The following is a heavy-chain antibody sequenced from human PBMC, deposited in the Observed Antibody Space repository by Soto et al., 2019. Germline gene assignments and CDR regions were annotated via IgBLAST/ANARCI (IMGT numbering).Heavy chain of an antibody. V-gene: IGHV3-23*01. Sequence: GGSLRLSCAASGFTFSSYAMSWVRQAPGKGLEWVSAISGSGGSTYYADSVKGRFTISRDNSKNTLYLQMNSLRAEDTAVYYCAKAFYDFWSGYQRGLDYWGQGTLVTVSS. CDR1: GFTFSSYA. J-gene: IGHJ4*02. D-gene: IGHD3-3*01. CDR2: ISGSGGST. CDR3: AKAFYDFWSGYQRGLDY.